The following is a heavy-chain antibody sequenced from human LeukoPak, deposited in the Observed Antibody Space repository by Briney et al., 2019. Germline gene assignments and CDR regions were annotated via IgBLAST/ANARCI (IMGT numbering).Heavy chain of an antibody. D-gene: IGHD3-10*01. CDR3: AKAPYASGSYYSYFYFDS. J-gene: IGHJ4*02. Sequence: GASLRLSCAASGFTFSSYAMSWVRQAPGKGLEWVSAISGSGGSTYYADSVKGRFTISRDNSKNTLYLQMDSLRAEDTALYYCAKAPYASGSYYSYFYFDSWGQGALVTVSS. CDR1: GFTFSSYA. V-gene: IGHV3-23*01. CDR2: ISGSGGST.